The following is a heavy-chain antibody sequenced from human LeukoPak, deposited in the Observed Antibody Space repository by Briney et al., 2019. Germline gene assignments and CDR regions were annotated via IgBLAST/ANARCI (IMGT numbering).Heavy chain of an antibody. Sequence: GGSLRLSCAASGFIFSSYWMSWVRQAPGKGLDWVSNIKEDGSEKDYVDSVKGRLTISRDNAKNSLYLQMNSLRAEDTAVYYCARDVIARNYYYYIDVWGKGTTVTLSS. CDR3: ARDVIARNYYYYIDV. CDR2: IKEDGSEK. J-gene: IGHJ6*03. CDR1: GFIFSSYW. D-gene: IGHD2-15*01. V-gene: IGHV3-7*01.